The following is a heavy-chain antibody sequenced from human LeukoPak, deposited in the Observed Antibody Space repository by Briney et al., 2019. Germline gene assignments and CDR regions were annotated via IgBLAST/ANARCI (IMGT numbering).Heavy chain of an antibody. CDR2: IKQDGSEK. Sequence: PGGSLRLSCAASGFTFSRYWMSWVRQAPGKGLEWVANIKQDGSEKYYVDSVKGRFTISRDNAKNSLYLQMNSLRAEDTAVYYCARGRPYRWELPFFDYWGQGTLVTVSS. CDR1: GFTFSRYW. D-gene: IGHD1-26*01. J-gene: IGHJ4*02. V-gene: IGHV3-7*01. CDR3: ARGRPYRWELPFFDY.